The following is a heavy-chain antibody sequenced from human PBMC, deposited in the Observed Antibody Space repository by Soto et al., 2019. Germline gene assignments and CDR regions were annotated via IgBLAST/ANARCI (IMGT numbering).Heavy chain of an antibody. J-gene: IGHJ5*02. D-gene: IGHD2-15*01. CDR2: ISSSSSYT. V-gene: IGHV3-11*05. CDR3: ARVVAATPDFIDWFDP. CDR1: GFTFSDYY. Sequence: QVQLVESGGGLVKPGGSLRLSCAASGFTFSDYYMSWIRQAPGKGLEWVSYISSSSSYTNYADSVKGRFTISRDNAKNSLYLQMNSLRAEDTAVYYCARVVAATPDFIDWFDPWGKGTLVTVSS.